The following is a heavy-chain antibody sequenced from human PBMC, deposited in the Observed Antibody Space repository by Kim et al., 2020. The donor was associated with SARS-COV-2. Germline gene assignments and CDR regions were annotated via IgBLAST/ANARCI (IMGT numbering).Heavy chain of an antibody. D-gene: IGHD3-10*01. J-gene: IGHJ6*02. CDR1: GGTFSSYA. Sequence: SVKVSCKASGGTFSSYAISWVRQAPGQGLEWMGGIIPIFGTANYAQKFQGRVTITADESTSTAYMELSSLRSEDTAVYYCARAWGTMVRGAPETNPYYYYYGMDVWGQGTTVTVSS. V-gene: IGHV1-69*13. CDR2: IIPIFGTA. CDR3: ARAWGTMVRGAPETNPYYYYYGMDV.